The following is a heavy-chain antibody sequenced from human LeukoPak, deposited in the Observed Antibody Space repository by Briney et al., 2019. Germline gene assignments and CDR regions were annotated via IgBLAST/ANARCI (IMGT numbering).Heavy chain of an antibody. CDR1: GGSISSYY. D-gene: IGHD3-10*01. CDR3: ARDKRGSSYYYYYMDV. Sequence: SETLSLTCTVSGGSISSYYWSWIRQPPGKGLEWIGYIYYSGSTYYNPSLKSRVTISVDTSKNQFSLKLSSVTAADTAVYYCARDKRGSSYYYYYMDVWGKGTTVTVSS. CDR2: IYYSGST. J-gene: IGHJ6*03. V-gene: IGHV4-59*12.